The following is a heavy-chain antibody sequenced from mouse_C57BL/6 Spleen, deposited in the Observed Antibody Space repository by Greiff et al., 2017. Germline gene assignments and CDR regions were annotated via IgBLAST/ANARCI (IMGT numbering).Heavy chain of an antibody. D-gene: IGHD3-2*02. CDR2: IRNKANNHAT. V-gene: IGHV6-6*01. J-gene: IGHJ2*01. CDR3: TRRELRLGYFDY. CDR1: GFTFSDAW. Sequence: EVKVEESGGGSVQPGGSMKLSCAASGFTFSDAWMDWVRQSPEKGLEWVAEIRNKANNHATYCAESVKGRFTISRDDSKSSVYLQMNSLRAEDTGIYYCTRRELRLGYFDYWGQGTTLTVSS.